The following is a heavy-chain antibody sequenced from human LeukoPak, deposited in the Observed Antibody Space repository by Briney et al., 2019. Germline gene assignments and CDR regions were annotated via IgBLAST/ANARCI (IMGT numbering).Heavy chain of an antibody. CDR3: ATTLEWLLSLDY. Sequence: GGSLRLSCAASGFTFSSYAMSWVRQAPGKGLEWVSAISGSGGSTYYADSVKGRFTISRDNSKNTLYLQMNSLRAEDTAVYYCATTLEWLLSLDYWGQGTLVTVSS. CDR1: GFTFSSYA. J-gene: IGHJ4*02. CDR2: ISGSGGST. V-gene: IGHV3-23*01. D-gene: IGHD3-3*01.